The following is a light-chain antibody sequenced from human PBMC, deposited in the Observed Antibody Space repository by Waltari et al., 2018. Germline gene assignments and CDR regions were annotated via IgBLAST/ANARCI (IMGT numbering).Light chain of an antibody. Sequence: QSALPQPASVSGSPGQSIIISCTGTNSDVGGYNYVSWYQQHPGKAPKLMIYDVTKRPSGVSDRFSGSKSGNTASLTISGLQAEDEADYYCSSYTSSTTYVFGTGTKVTVL. CDR3: SSYTSSTTYV. V-gene: IGLV2-14*01. CDR2: DVT. CDR1: NSDVGGYNY. J-gene: IGLJ1*01.